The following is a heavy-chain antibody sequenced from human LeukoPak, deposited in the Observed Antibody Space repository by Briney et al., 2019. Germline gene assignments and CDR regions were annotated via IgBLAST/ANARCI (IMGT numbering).Heavy chain of an antibody. D-gene: IGHD3-3*01. V-gene: IGHV3-74*01. CDR1: GFTFNSYW. CDR3: VSDLCGGDDQ. CDR2: IDEDGKTI. Sequence: GGSLRHSCAASGFTFNSYWMHWVRRAPGKGLVWVSRIDEDGKTIDYADSVKGRFTISRDNAKDTLYLQMSSLRDEDTAVYYCVSDLCGGDDQWGRGTLVTVSS. J-gene: IGHJ5*02.